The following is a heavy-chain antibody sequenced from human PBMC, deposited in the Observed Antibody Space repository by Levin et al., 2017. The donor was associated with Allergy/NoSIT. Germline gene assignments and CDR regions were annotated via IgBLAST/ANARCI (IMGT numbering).Heavy chain of an antibody. CDR2: INWNGGST. D-gene: IGHD6-6*01. V-gene: IGHV3-20*01. CDR1: GFTFDDYG. CDR3: ARFGLDSSSAVDAFDI. J-gene: IGHJ3*02. Sequence: LSLTCAASGFTFDDYGMSWVRQAPGKGLEWVSGINWNGGSTGYADSVKGRFTISRDNAKNSLYLQMNSLRAEDTALYHCARFGLDSSSAVDAFDIWGQGTMVTVSS.